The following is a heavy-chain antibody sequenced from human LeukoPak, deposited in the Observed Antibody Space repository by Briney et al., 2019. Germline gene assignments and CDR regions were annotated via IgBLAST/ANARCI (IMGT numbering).Heavy chain of an antibody. CDR3: ARYHTALNY. CDR1: GFTVSSDY. V-gene: IGHV3-53*01. Sequence: PGGSLRLSCAASGFTVSSDYMTWVRQAPGKGLEWVSVIYSGGSTYYAVSVKGRFTISRDNSKNTVYLQLNNLRVEDTAVYYCARYHTALNYWGQGTLVTASS. J-gene: IGHJ4*02. CDR2: IYSGGST. D-gene: IGHD5-18*01.